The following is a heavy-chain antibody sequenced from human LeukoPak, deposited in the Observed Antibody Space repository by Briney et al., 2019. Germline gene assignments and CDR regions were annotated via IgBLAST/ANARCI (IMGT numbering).Heavy chain of an antibody. CDR1: GFTFSSYW. D-gene: IGHD6-19*01. CDR2: IKQDGSEK. J-gene: IGHJ5*02. Sequence: GGSLRLSCEASGFTFSSYWMSWVRQAPGKGLEWVANIKQDGSEKYYVDSVKGRFTISRDNAKNSLYLQMNSLRAEDTAVYYCAREATSSGWFSFDPWGQGTLVTVSS. CDR3: AREATSSGWFSFDP. V-gene: IGHV3-7*01.